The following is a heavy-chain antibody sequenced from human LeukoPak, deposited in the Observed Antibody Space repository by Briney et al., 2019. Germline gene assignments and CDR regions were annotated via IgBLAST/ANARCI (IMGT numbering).Heavy chain of an antibody. CDR2: INPNSGGT. V-gene: IGHV1-2*06. Sequence: GASVKVSCKASGYTFTDYYIHWVRQAPGQGLEWMGRINPNSGGTNSAQKFQGRVTMTRDTSITTAYMELSRLRSDDTAVYYCARDEMADAFDIWGQGTMITVSS. J-gene: IGHJ3*02. CDR3: ARDEMADAFDI. D-gene: IGHD5-24*01. CDR1: GYTFTDYY.